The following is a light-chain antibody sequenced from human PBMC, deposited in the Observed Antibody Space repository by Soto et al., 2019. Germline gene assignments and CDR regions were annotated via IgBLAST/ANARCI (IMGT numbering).Light chain of an antibody. J-gene: IGKJ4*01. Sequence: EIVMTPSPATLSVSPGERVTLSCRASQGVGTVLAWYQQKSGQAPRLLIFGASTRAAGIPARFSGSGSGTEFTLTISSLQSEDFAVYSCQQYNNWPLTFGGGTKVEI. V-gene: IGKV3D-15*01. CDR1: QGVGTV. CDR2: GAS. CDR3: QQYNNWPLT.